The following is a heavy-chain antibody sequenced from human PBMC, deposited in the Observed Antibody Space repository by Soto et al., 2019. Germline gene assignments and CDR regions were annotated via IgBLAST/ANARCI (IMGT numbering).Heavy chain of an antibody. CDR3: ARDVSSALDY. V-gene: IGHV1-3*01. CDR2: ISAGSGIT. D-gene: IGHD6-6*01. J-gene: IGHJ4*01. Sequence: ASVKVSCKASGYTFTSNTIHWLRQAPGQRPEWVGWISAGSGITKYSQKSQGRVSITRDTSASTAYMELSGLASEDTAVYYCARDVSSALDYWGQGTLVTAPQ. CDR1: GYTFTSNT.